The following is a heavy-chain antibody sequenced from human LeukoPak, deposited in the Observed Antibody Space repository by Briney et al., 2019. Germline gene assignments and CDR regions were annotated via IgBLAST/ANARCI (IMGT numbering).Heavy chain of an antibody. V-gene: IGHV1-69*06. CDR1: GGTFNNYA. J-gene: IGHJ3*02. CDR2: IIPISDTA. D-gene: IGHD1-26*01. Sequence: SVKVSCKASGGTFNNYAISWVRQAPGQGLEWMGGIIPISDTANDAQKFKGRVTITADKSTSTVYTELSSLRSEDTAVYYCAREDDTGRYMGDDAFDIWGQGTMVTVSS. CDR3: AREDDTGRYMGDDAFDI.